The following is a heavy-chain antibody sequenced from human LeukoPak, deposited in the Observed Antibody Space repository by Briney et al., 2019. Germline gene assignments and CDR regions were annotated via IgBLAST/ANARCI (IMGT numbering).Heavy chain of an antibody. CDR3: ASRIAARPVYYYYYMDV. Sequence: SETLSLTCAVYGGSFSGYYWSWIRQPPGKGLEWIGEINHSGSTNYNPSLKSRVTISVDTSKNQFSLKLSSVTAADTAVYYCASRIAARPVYYYYYMDVWGKGTTVTVSS. D-gene: IGHD6-6*01. J-gene: IGHJ6*03. CDR1: GGSFSGYY. V-gene: IGHV4-34*01. CDR2: INHSGST.